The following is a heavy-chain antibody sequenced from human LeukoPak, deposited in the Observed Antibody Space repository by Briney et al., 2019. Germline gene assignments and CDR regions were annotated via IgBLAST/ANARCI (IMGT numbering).Heavy chain of an antibody. CDR3: AKEGIVYGDYALYYFDH. Sequence: WGSLRLSCAASGFTFSDYAMNWVRQDPAKGLEWVSVMSGSGDSTYYADSVKGRFTISRDNSKNTLYLQMNSLRAEDTAVYYCAKEGIVYGDYALYYFDHWGQGTLVTVSS. V-gene: IGHV3-23*01. CDR2: MSGSGDST. CDR1: GFTFSDYA. D-gene: IGHD4-17*01. J-gene: IGHJ4*02.